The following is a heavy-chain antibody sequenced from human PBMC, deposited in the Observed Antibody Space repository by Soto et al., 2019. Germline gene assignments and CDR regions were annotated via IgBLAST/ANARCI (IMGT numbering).Heavy chain of an antibody. V-gene: IGHV3-21*01. J-gene: IGHJ4*02. D-gene: IGHD2-2*01. CDR3: ASDPFYARGEGSDFDY. CDR2: ISSSSSYI. CDR1: GFTFSSYS. Sequence: EVQLVESGGGLVKPGGSLRLSCAASGFTFSSYSMNWVRQAPGKGLEWVSSISSSSSYIYYADSVKGRFTISRDNAKNSLYLQMNSLRAEDTAVYYCASDPFYARGEGSDFDYWGQGTLVTVSS.